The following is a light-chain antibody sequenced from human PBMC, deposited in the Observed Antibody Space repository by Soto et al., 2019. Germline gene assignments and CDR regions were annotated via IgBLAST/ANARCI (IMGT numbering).Light chain of an antibody. V-gene: IGKV3-15*01. J-gene: IGKJ5*01. CDR3: QQYNSWRSIT. CDR2: GAS. Sequence: EIVMTQSPATLSVSPGERATLSCRASQSISSNLGWYQQSPGQAPRLLIYGASTRATGIPARFSGSGSGTAFTLTISSLPFEDFAVDYCQQYNSWRSITFGQGTRLEIK. CDR1: QSISSN.